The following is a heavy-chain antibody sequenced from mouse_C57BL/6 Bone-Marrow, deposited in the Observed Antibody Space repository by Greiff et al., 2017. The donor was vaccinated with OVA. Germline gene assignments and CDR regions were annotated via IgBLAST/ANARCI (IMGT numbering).Heavy chain of an antibody. Sequence: VQLQQSGAELVRPGASVKLSCTASGFNIKDYYMHWVKQRPEQGLEWIGRIDPEDGDTEYAPKFQGKATMTADTSSNTAYLQLSSLTSEDTAVYYCTTPYYGSSSTWYAYWGQGTLVTVSA. CDR1: GFNIKDYY. D-gene: IGHD1-1*01. CDR2: IDPEDGDT. CDR3: TTPYYGSSSTWYAY. V-gene: IGHV14-1*01. J-gene: IGHJ3*01.